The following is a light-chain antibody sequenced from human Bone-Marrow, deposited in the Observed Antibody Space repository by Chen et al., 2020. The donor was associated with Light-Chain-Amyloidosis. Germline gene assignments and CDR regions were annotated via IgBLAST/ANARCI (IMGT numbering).Light chain of an antibody. CDR3: QQYNDWPLT. CDR2: GAS. J-gene: IGKJ4*01. V-gene: IGKV3-15*01. Sequence: EIVVTQSPATLSVSPGERATLSCRASQSVGSNLAWYQQSPGQPPRLLINGASTRATGIPGRFSGSGSGTEFTLTITSLQSVDFAVYYCQQYNDWPLTFGGGTKVEIK. CDR1: QSVGSN.